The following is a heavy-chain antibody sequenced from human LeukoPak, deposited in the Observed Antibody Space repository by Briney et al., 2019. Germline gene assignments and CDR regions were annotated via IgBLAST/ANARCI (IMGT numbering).Heavy chain of an antibody. D-gene: IGHD6-19*01. CDR2: IIPIFGAA. CDR1: GGTFSSYA. Sequence: SVKVSCKASGGTFSSYAISWVRQAPGQGLEWMGRIIPIFGAANYARRFQGRVTITTDESTSTAYMELSSLRSEDTAVNYCARDYFAGGWMVDAFDIWGQGTMVTVSS. CDR3: ARDYFAGGWMVDAFDI. J-gene: IGHJ3*02. V-gene: IGHV1-69*05.